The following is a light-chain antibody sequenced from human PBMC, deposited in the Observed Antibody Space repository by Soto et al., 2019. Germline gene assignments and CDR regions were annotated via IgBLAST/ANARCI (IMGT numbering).Light chain of an antibody. J-gene: IGKJ3*01. CDR3: QQYGDSIT. V-gene: IGKV3-20*01. CDR2: SAS. CDR1: QSGSSTY. Sequence: EIVLTQSPGTLSLSPGERATLSCRASQSGSSTYLAWYQQKPGQAPRLLIYSASSRATGIPDRFSGSGSGTDFTFTISRLEPEDFAVYYCQQYGDSITFGPGTKVDIK.